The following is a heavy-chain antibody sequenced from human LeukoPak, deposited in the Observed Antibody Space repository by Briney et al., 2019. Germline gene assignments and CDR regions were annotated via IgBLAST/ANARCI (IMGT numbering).Heavy chain of an antibody. V-gene: IGHV4-34*01. J-gene: IGHJ5*02. CDR1: GGSFSGYY. D-gene: IGHD2-2*01. Sequence: SSETLSLTCALYGGSFSGYYWSWIRQPPGKGLEWIGEINHGGSTNYNPSLKSRVTISVDTSKNQFSLKLSSVTAADTAVYYCASGTSSNWFDPWGQGTLVTVSS. CDR2: INHGGST. CDR3: ASGTSSNWFDP.